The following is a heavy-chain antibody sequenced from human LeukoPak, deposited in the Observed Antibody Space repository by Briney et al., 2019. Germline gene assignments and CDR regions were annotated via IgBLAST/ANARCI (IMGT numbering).Heavy chain of an antibody. CDR3: ARHPASSSWYGALVNYYYYGMDV. CDR1: GGSFSGYY. CDR2: INHSGST. D-gene: IGHD6-13*01. Sequence: PSETLSLTCAVYGGSFSGYYWSWIRQPPGKGLEWIGEINHSGSTNYNPSLKSRVTISVDTSKNQFSLKLSSVTAADTAVYYCARHPASSSWYGALVNYYYYGMDVWGQGTTVTVSS. V-gene: IGHV4-34*01. J-gene: IGHJ6*02.